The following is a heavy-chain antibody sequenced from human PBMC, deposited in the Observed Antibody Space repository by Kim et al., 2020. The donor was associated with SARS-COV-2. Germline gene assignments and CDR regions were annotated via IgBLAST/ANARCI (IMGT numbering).Heavy chain of an antibody. Sequence: GGSLRLSCTTSGFTFKNYAMHWVRQAPGKGLEWVAVIWFDGSNAFYEDSVKGRFTISRDNSKNILYLHMNSLRAEDTAVYYCAKAGSVGTYYYYGLDVWGQGTTVTVSS. CDR2: IWFDGSNA. CDR3: AKAGSVGTYYYYGLDV. J-gene: IGHJ6*02. V-gene: IGHV3-33*06. CDR1: GFTFKNYA. D-gene: IGHD7-27*01.